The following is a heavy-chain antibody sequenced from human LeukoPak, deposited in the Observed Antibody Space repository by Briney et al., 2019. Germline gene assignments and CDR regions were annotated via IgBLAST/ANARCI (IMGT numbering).Heavy chain of an antibody. V-gene: IGHV1-18*01. Sequence: GASVKVSCKASGYTFTPYGISWVRQAPGQGLEWMGWISPYNGNTNYAQKVQDRVTMTTDTSTSTAYMEMRSLRSDDTAVYYCARDLHSSGWYYFDYWGQGTLVTVSS. J-gene: IGHJ4*02. CDR2: ISPYNGNT. CDR3: ARDLHSSGWYYFDY. D-gene: IGHD6-19*01. CDR1: GYTFTPYG.